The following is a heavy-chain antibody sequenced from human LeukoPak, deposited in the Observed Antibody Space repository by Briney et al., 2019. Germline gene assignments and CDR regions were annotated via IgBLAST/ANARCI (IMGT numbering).Heavy chain of an antibody. J-gene: IGHJ4*02. Sequence: SETLSLTCTVSGYSISSGYYWSWIRQPAGKGLEWIGRIYTSGRTNYNPSLKSRVTISVDTSKNQFSLKLSSVTAAGTAVYYCARSRRYYDILTGYLTFDYWGQGTLVTVSS. CDR3: ARSRRYYDILTGYLTFDY. CDR1: GYSISSGYY. CDR2: IYTSGRT. D-gene: IGHD3-9*01. V-gene: IGHV4-61*02.